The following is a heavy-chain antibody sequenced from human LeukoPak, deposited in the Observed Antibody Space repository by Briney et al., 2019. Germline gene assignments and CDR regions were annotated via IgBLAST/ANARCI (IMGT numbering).Heavy chain of an antibody. D-gene: IGHD1-1*01. CDR1: GGSVSSGSYY. J-gene: IGHJ3*02. Sequence: SETLSLTCTVSGGSVSSGSYYWRWIRQPPGKGLEWIGYIYYSGSTNYNPSLKSRVTLSVDTSKNQFSLKLSSVTAADTAVYYCARVGTADAFDIWGQGTMVTVSS. CDR3: ARVGTADAFDI. V-gene: IGHV4-61*01. CDR2: IYYSGST.